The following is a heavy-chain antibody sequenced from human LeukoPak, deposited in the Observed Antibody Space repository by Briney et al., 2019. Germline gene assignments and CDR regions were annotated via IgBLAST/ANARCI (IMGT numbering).Heavy chain of an antibody. D-gene: IGHD5-18*01. CDR2: INSDGRSS. Sequence: GGSLRLSCAASGFTFVSYWMHWVRQAPGKGLVWVSRINSDGRSSIYADSVKGRFTISRDNAKNTLYLEMNSLRAEDTAVYYCARGGIQYNAFDIWGQGTMVTVSS. V-gene: IGHV3-74*01. CDR3: ARGGIQYNAFDI. CDR1: GFTFVSYW. J-gene: IGHJ3*02.